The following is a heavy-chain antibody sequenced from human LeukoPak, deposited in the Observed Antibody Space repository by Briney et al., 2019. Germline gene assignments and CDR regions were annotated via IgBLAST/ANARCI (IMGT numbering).Heavy chain of an antibody. Sequence: GGSLRLSCVASGFTFGDYAMNWFRQTPERRLEWVGFIRSKAYGGTTEYAASVKGRFTISRDDPKSIAYLQLDSLKTEDTGMYFCARDRYGEYGDYWGQGTLVTVSS. CDR2: IRSKAYGGTT. CDR1: GFTFGDYA. V-gene: IGHV3-49*03. CDR3: ARDRYGEYGDY. J-gene: IGHJ4*02. D-gene: IGHD4-17*01.